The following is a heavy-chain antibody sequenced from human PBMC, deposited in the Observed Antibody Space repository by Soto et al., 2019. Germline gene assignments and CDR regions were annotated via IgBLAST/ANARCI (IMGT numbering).Heavy chain of an antibody. J-gene: IGHJ4*01. V-gene: IGHV3-74*01. D-gene: IGHD6-13*01. Sequence: PGGSLRLSCAASRFTFSSYWMHWARQAPGKGLVWLSHIDSDGSSTTYADSVKGRFTISRDNAKNMVYLQMNSLRAEDTAVYYCVGDAPGLVIDYWGLETLVIVAS. CDR1: RFTFSSYW. CDR3: VGDAPGLVIDY. CDR2: IDSDGSST.